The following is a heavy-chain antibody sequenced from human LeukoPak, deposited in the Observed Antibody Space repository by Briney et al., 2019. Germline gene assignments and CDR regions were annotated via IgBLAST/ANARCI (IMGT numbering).Heavy chain of an antibody. D-gene: IGHD5-24*01. Sequence: GGSLRLSCAASGFTFSSYAMHWVRQAPGKGLEWVAVISYDGSNKYYADSVKGRFTISRDNSKNTLYLQMNSLRAEDTAVYYCARTLLSVEMATTHFDYWGQGTLVTVSS. CDR2: ISYDGSNK. J-gene: IGHJ4*02. V-gene: IGHV3-30-3*01. CDR1: GFTFSSYA. CDR3: ARTLLSVEMATTHFDY.